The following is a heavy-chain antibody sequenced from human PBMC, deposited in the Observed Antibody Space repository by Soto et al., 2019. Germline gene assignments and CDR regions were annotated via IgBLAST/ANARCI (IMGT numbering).Heavy chain of an antibody. V-gene: IGHV3-11*01. D-gene: IGHD3-16*01. CDR1: GFTLSDYY. CDR2: ISGSGNTI. CDR3: ARGRYALDY. Sequence: QVQLVESGGGLVKPGGSLRLSCAASGFTLSDYYMSWIRQAPGKGLEWVSHISGSGNTIDYADSVKGRFTISRDNAKNSLNLQMNSLRDDDTAVFYCARGRYALDYWGQGTRVTVSS. J-gene: IGHJ4*02.